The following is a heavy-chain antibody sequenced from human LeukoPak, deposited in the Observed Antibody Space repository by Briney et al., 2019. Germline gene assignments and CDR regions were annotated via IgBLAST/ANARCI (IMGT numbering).Heavy chain of an antibody. D-gene: IGHD3-22*01. CDR2: ISSSGSTI. CDR3: ARGYYDSSVPADY. CDR1: GCTFSDYY. J-gene: IGHJ4*02. V-gene: IGHV3-11*01. Sequence: GGSLRLSCAASGCTFSDYYMSWIRQAPGKWLEWVSYISSSGSTIYYADSVKGRFTISRDNAKNSLYLQMNSLRAEDTAVYYCARGYYDSSVPADYWGLGTLVTVSS.